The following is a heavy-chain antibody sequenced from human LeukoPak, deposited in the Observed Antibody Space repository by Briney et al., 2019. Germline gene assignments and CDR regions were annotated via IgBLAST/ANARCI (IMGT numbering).Heavy chain of an antibody. CDR2: ISSSSSYI. D-gene: IGHD5-24*01. CDR3: ARSLYNSNYLFDY. J-gene: IGHJ4*02. Sequence: GGSLRLSCEASGFAFSFFAMSWLRQAPGKGLEWVSSISSSSSYIYYADSVKGRFTISRDNAKNSLYLQMNSLRAEDTAVYYCARSLYNSNYLFDYWGQGTLVTVSS. CDR1: GFAFSFFA. V-gene: IGHV3-21*01.